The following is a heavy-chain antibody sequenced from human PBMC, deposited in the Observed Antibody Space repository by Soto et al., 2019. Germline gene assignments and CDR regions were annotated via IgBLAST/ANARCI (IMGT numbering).Heavy chain of an antibody. CDR3: ARDDYSNFAYYGMDV. CDR1: GDSISSVDHY. J-gene: IGHJ6*02. V-gene: IGHV4-30-4*01. CDR2: IYHSGST. Sequence: QVQLQESGPGLVKPSQTLSLTCTVSGDSISSVDHYWSWIRQPPGKGLEWIGYIYHSGSTYYNPSLRSRVTISIDTTKNQFSLRLSSVTVADTAVYYCARDDYSNFAYYGMDVWGQGTTVTGSS. D-gene: IGHD4-4*01.